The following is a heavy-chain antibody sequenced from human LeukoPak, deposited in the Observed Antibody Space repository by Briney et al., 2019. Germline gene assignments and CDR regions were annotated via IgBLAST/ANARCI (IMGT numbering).Heavy chain of an antibody. CDR3: ARVWGDYSNTDY. D-gene: IGHD4-11*01. Sequence: GGSLRLSCAASGFTFSSYPMIWVRQAPAKGLECISYISSSGDTIHYADSVKGRFTFSRDNAKNSLYLQMNSLRAEDTAVYYCARVWGDYSNTDYWGQGTLVTVSS. V-gene: IGHV3-48*01. J-gene: IGHJ4*02. CDR2: ISSSGDTI. CDR1: GFTFSSYP.